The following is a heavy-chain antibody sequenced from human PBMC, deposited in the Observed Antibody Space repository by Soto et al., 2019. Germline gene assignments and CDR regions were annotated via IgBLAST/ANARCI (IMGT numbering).Heavy chain of an antibody. CDR2: IIPIFGTA. J-gene: IGHJ5*02. V-gene: IGHV1-69*13. CDR1: GGTFSSYA. D-gene: IGHD2-8*01. CDR3: ASLHCTNGVCSNRNWFDP. Sequence: GASVKVSCKASGGTFSSYAISWVRQAPGQGLEWMGGIIPIFGTANYAQKFQGRVTITADESTSTAYMELSSLRSEDTAVYYCASLHCTNGVCSNRNWFDPWGQGTLVTSPQ.